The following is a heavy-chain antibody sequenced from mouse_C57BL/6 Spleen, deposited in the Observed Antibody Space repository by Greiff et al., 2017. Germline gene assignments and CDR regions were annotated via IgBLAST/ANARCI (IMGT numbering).Heavy chain of an antibody. D-gene: IGHD2-1*01. V-gene: IGHV5-2*01. CDR1: EYEFPSHD. J-gene: IGHJ1*03. CDR2: INSDGGST. Sequence: EVMLVESGGGLVQPGESLKLSCESNEYEFPSHDMSWVRKTPEKRLELVAAINSDGGSTYYPDTMERRFIISRDNTKKTLYLQMSSLRSEDTALYYCARGVYGNYRYWYFDVWGTGTTVTVSS. CDR3: ARGVYGNYRYWYFDV.